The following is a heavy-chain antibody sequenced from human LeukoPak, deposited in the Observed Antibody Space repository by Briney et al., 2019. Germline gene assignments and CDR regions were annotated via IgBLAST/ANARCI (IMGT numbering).Heavy chain of an antibody. CDR3: AKVRKMEQQPYFDY. Sequence: GGSLRLSCAASGFTVSSNYMSWVRQAPGKGLEWVSVIYSGGSTYYADSVKGRFTISRDNSKNTLYLQVNSLRAEDTAVYYCAKVRKMEQQPYFDYWGQGTLVTVSS. CDR2: IYSGGST. J-gene: IGHJ4*02. CDR1: GFTVSSNY. V-gene: IGHV3-66*01. D-gene: IGHD6-13*01.